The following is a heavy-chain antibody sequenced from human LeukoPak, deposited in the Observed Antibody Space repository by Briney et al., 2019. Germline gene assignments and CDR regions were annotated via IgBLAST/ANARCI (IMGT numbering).Heavy chain of an antibody. CDR1: GGSISSSSYY. D-gene: IGHD3-10*01. Sequence: PSETLSLTCTVSGGSISSSSYYWSWIRQPPGKGLEWIGEINHSGSTNYNPSLKSRVTISVDTSKNQFSLKLSSVTAADTAVYYCARGGDVDYDCWGQGTLVTVSS. J-gene: IGHJ4*02. CDR3: ARGGDVDYDC. CDR2: INHSGST. V-gene: IGHV4-39*07.